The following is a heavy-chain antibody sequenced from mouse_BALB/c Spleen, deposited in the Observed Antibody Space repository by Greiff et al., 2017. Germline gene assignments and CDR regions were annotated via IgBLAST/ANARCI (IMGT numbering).Heavy chain of an antibody. J-gene: IGHJ1*01. CDR2: IWSGGST. V-gene: IGHV2-2*02. CDR1: GFSLTSYG. CDR3: ARSYYYGSSRWYFDG. Sequence: VKLQESGPGLVQPSQSLSITCTVSGFSLTSYGVHWVRQSPGKGLEWLGVIWSGGSTDYNAAFISRLSISKDNSKSQVFFKMNSLQANDTAIYYCARSYYYGSSRWYFDGWGAGTTVTVSS. D-gene: IGHD1-1*01.